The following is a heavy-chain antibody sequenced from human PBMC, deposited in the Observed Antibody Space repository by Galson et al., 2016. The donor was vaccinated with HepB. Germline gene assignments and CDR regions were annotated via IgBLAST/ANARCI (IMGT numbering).Heavy chain of an antibody. CDR3: AREGTGGFDY. CDR2: IRQDGSEK. CDR1: GFTFSKYW. J-gene: IGHJ4*02. V-gene: IGHV3-7*03. D-gene: IGHD1-14*01. Sequence: SLRLSCAASGFTFSKYWMSWVRQAPGKGLEWVANIRQDGSEKEYVDSVRGRFTTARDNAKNSVYLQMNSLRAEDTAVYYCAREGTGGFDYWGQGTPVTVSS.